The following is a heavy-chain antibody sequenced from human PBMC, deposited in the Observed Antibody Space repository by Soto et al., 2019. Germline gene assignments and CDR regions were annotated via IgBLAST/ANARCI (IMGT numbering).Heavy chain of an antibody. V-gene: IGHV3-48*01. D-gene: IGHD5-12*01. CDR3: ARDTSLSIVATMGKYYYYYYMDV. Sequence: GGSLRLSCAASGFTLSRYCMNWARPAPGKGLGWVSYISSSSSTIYYADSVKGRFTISRDNAKNSLYLQMNSLRAEDTAVYYCARDTSLSIVATMGKYYYYYYMDVWGKGTTVTVSS. CDR1: GFTLSRYC. J-gene: IGHJ6*03. CDR2: ISSSSSTI.